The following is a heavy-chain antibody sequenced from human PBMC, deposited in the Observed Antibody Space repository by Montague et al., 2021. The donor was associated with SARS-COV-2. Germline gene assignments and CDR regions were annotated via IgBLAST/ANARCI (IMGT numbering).Heavy chain of an antibody. J-gene: IGHJ6*02. CDR3: ASEGVEYSSSWYARYYYYGMDV. CDR2: IYYSGST. CDR1: GGSISSSSYY. Sequence: SETLSLTCTVSGGSISSSSYYWGWIRQPPGKGLEWIGSIYYSGSTXYNPSLKSRVTLSVDTSKNQFSLKLSSVTAADTAVYYCASEGVEYSSSWYARYYYYGMDVWGQGTTVTVSS. D-gene: IGHD6-13*01. V-gene: IGHV4-39*01.